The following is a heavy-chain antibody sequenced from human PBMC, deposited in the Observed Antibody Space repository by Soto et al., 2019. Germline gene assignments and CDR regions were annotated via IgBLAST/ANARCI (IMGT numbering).Heavy chain of an antibody. CDR1: GGTFSSYA. D-gene: IGHD6-19*01. J-gene: IGHJ5*02. V-gene: IGHV1-69*01. CDR3: ASRSGWYWFDP. Sequence: QVQLVQSGAEVKKLGSSVKVSCKASGGTFSSYAISWVRQAPGQGLEWMGGIIPIFGTANYAQKFQGRVTITADESTSTAYVELSSLRTEDTAVYYCASRSGWYWFDPWGQGTLVTVSS. CDR2: IIPIFGTA.